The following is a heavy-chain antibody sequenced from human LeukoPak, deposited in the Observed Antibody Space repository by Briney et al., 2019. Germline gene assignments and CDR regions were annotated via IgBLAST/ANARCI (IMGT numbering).Heavy chain of an antibody. Sequence: SGGSLRLSCAASGCTFSTYSMNWVRQAPGKGLEWVSSIGGSSRSIYYADSLKGRFTISRDNAKNSLSLQMNSLRAEDTAVYYCVRVEGAVVDYWGQGTLVTVSS. CDR3: VRVEGAVVDY. V-gene: IGHV3-21*01. J-gene: IGHJ4*02. CDR1: GCTFSTYS. D-gene: IGHD6-19*01. CDR2: IGGSSRSI.